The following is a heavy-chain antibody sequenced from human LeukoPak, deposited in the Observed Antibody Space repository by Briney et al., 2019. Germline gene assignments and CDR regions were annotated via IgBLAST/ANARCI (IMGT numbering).Heavy chain of an antibody. CDR2: TYPGDSNT. Sequence: GESLKISCKGSGYSFTNYWIGWVRQMPGKGLEWMGITYPGDSNTRYSPSFQGQVTTSADESISTAYLQWSSLKASDTAMYYCARLGYCTITSCYANFDFWGQGTLVTVSS. CDR1: GYSFTNYW. V-gene: IGHV5-51*01. CDR3: ARLGYCTITSCYANFDF. J-gene: IGHJ4*02. D-gene: IGHD2-2*01.